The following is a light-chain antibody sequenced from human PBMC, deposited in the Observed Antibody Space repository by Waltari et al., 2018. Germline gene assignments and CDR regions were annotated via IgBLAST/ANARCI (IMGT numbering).Light chain of an antibody. CDR2: DVT. CDR1: SSDVCGYNY. Sequence: QSALTQPASVSASPGQSITISCTVTSSDVCGYNYVPWHQQRPGKAPKLLIYDVTNRPSGVSNRFSGSKSGNTASLTISGVQTEDETDYYCSSYTSSSTYVFGTGTKVTVL. V-gene: IGLV2-14*01. J-gene: IGLJ1*01. CDR3: SSYTSSSTYV.